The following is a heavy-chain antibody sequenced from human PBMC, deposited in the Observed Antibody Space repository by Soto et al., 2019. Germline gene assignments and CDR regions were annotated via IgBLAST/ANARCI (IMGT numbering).Heavy chain of an antibody. CDR2: INTDNGNT. CDR1: GYTFRNNA. Sequence: QVQLVQSGAEVKKPGASVKVSCKASGYTFRNNAIHWVRQAPGQRPEWMGWINTDNGNTEYSHNFQGRVTITRDTSASIVYMELSSLRSEDTTMYYCAREGVGAMATMYYFDYWGQGILVTVSS. V-gene: IGHV1-3*04. CDR3: AREGVGAMATMYYFDY. J-gene: IGHJ4*02. D-gene: IGHD5-12*01.